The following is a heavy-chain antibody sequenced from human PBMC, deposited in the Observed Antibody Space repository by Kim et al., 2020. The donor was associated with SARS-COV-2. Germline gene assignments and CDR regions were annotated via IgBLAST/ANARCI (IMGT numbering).Heavy chain of an antibody. CDR3: ARHLSPTTVTTSGWFDP. D-gene: IGHD4-4*01. Sequence: SETLSLTCTVSGGSISSSSYYWGWIRQPPGKGLEWIGSIYYSGSTYYNPSLKSRVTISVDTSKNQFSLKLSSVTAADTAVYYCARHLSPTTVTTSGWFDPWGQGTLVTVSS. J-gene: IGHJ5*02. V-gene: IGHV4-39*01. CDR2: IYYSGST. CDR1: GGSISSSSYY.